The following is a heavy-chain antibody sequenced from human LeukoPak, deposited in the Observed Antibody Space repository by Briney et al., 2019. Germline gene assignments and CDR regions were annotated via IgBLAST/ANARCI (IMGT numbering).Heavy chain of an antibody. D-gene: IGHD3-16*02. CDR1: GGSISSYY. CDR2: ISYSGST. V-gene: IGHV4-59*08. Sequence: SETLSLTCTVSGGSISSYYWSWIRQPPGKGLEWIGYISYSGSTNYNPSLKSRVTISVDTSKNQFSLKLSSVTAADTAVDYCARFGSDSYSYKYYFDSWGQGTLVTVSS. CDR3: ARFGSDSYSYKYYFDS. J-gene: IGHJ4*02.